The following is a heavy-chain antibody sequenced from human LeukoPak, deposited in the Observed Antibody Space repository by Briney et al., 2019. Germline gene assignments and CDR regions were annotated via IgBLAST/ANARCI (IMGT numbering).Heavy chain of an antibody. Sequence: SQTLSLTCAISGDSVSSNSAAWNWIRQSPSRGLEWLGRTYYRSKWYNDYAVSVKSRITINPDTSKNQFSLQLNSVTPEDTAVYYCAREGGGVVTTVITRTYYIDYWGQGTLVTVSS. V-gene: IGHV6-1*01. CDR1: GDSVSSNSAA. CDR3: AREGGGVVTTVITRTYYIDY. J-gene: IGHJ4*02. D-gene: IGHD4-17*01. CDR2: TYYRSKWYN.